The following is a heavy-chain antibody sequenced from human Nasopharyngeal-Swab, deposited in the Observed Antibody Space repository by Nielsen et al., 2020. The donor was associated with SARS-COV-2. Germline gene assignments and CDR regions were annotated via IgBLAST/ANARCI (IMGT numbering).Heavy chain of an antibody. CDR2: MNPNSGNT. Sequence: WVRQAPGQGLEWMGWMNPNSGNTSYAQKFQGRVTMTRNTSISTAYMELSSLRSEDTAVYYCARAGKIQLWFNSLYYFDYWGQGTLVTVSS. D-gene: IGHD5-18*01. V-gene: IGHV1-8*01. J-gene: IGHJ4*02. CDR3: ARAGKIQLWFNSLYYFDY.